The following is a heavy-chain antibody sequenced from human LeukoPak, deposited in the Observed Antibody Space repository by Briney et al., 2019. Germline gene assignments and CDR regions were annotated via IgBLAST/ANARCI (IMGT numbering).Heavy chain of an antibody. J-gene: IGHJ5*02. Sequence: ASVKVSCKASGYTFTSYGISWVRQAPGQGLEWMGWISAYNGNTNYAQKLQGRVTMTRDTSTSTVYMELSSLRSEDTAVYYCARVPHHELYDSSITWGQGTLVTVSS. D-gene: IGHD3-22*01. V-gene: IGHV1-18*01. CDR2: ISAYNGNT. CDR1: GYTFTSYG. CDR3: ARVPHHELYDSSIT.